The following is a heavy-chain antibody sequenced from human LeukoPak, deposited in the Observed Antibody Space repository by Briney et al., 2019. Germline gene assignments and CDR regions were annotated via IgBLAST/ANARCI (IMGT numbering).Heavy chain of an antibody. V-gene: IGHV4-31*03. Sequence: SQTLSLTCTVSGGSISSGGYYWSWIRQHPGKGLEWIGYIYYSGSTYYNPSLKSRVTISVDTSKNQFSLKLGSVTAADTAVYYCARSIYSGYDAKYTWFAPWGQGTLVTVSS. J-gene: IGHJ5*02. D-gene: IGHD5-12*01. CDR1: GGSISSGGYY. CDR2: IYYSGST. CDR3: ARSIYSGYDAKYTWFAP.